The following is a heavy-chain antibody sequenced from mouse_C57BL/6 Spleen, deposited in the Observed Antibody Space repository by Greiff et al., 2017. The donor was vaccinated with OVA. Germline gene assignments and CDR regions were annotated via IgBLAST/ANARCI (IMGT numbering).Heavy chain of an antibody. CDR2: IYLGNGYT. CDR3: ARVKDYDGLFDY. CDR1: GYTFTSYG. Sequence: VQLKESGAELVRPGSSVKMSCKTSGYTFTSYGINWVKQRPGQGLEWIGYIYLGNGYTEYNEKFKGKATLTSDTSSSTAYMQLSSLTSEDSAIYFCARVKDYDGLFDYWGQGTTLTVSS. V-gene: IGHV1-58*01. J-gene: IGHJ2*01. D-gene: IGHD2-4*01.